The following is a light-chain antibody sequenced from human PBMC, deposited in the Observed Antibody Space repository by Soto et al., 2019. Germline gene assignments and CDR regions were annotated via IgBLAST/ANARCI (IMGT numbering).Light chain of an antibody. CDR3: SSYTSSITPDV. CDR2: EVS. V-gene: IGLV2-14*01. J-gene: IGLJ1*01. Sequence: QSALTQPASVSGSPGQSITISCTGTSSDVGGYNYVSWYQQHAGKAPKLILYEVSNRPSGVSNRFSGSKSGNTASLTISGLQAEDEADYYCSSYTSSITPDVFGTGTKVTVL. CDR1: SSDVGGYNY.